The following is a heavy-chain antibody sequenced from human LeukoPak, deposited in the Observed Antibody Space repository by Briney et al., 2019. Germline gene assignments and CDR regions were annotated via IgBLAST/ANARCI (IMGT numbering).Heavy chain of an antibody. CDR2: IYHSGST. CDR3: ATQGSSGYYYYYYMDV. D-gene: IGHD3-22*01. J-gene: IGHJ6*03. CDR1: GYSISSGYY. V-gene: IGHV4-38-2*02. Sequence: SETLSLTCTVSGYSISSGYYWGWIRQPPGKGLEWIGSIYHSGSTYYNPSLKSRLTISVDTSKNQFSLKLSSVTAADTAVYYCATQGSSGYYYYYYMDVWGKGTTVTVSS.